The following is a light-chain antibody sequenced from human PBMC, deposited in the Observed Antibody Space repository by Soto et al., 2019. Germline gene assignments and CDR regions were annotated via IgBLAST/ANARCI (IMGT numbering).Light chain of an antibody. V-gene: IGKV3-20*01. J-gene: IGKJ2*01. CDR3: QQHGTSPYT. CDR1: QSVSSSY. Sequence: EIVLTQSPGTLSLSPGERATLSCRASQSVSSSYLVWHQQKPGQAPRLLIYAASRRATGIPDRFSGSGSGTDFTLTISRLEPEDVAVYYCQQHGTSPYTFGQGTVLEIK. CDR2: AAS.